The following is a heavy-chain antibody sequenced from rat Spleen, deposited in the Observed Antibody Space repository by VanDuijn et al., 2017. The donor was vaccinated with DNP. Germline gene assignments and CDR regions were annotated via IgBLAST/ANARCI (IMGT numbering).Heavy chain of an antibody. J-gene: IGHJ2*01. CDR1: GFSLTSNG. CDR2: IWAGGST. CDR3: ARHGPYDGYPFDY. Sequence: QVQLEESEPGLMQPSETLSLTCTVSGFSLTSNGVGWVRQPLGKGLVWMGTIWAGGSTNYNSAVQSRLSISRDTSKSQVFLKMNSLQPEDTGTYYCARHGPYDGYPFDYWGQGVMVTVSS. V-gene: IGHV2-72*01. D-gene: IGHD1-12*03.